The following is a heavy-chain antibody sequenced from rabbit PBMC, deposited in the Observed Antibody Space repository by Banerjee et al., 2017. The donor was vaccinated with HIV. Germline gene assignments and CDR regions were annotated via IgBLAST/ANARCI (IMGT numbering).Heavy chain of an antibody. J-gene: IGHJ6*01. CDR1: GFSSISNAY. D-gene: IGHD8-1*01. Sequence: QSLQESGGDRLNPGASLPLPCTASGFSSISNAYMCWFGQPPGRGLEWISCIAGSSSGFTYSATWAKGRFTCSKTSSTTVTLQMTSLTVADTAAYFCARDTGSSFSSYGMDLWGPGTLVTVS. CDR3: ARDTGSSFSSYGMDL. CDR2: IAGSSSGFT. V-gene: IGHV1S40*01.